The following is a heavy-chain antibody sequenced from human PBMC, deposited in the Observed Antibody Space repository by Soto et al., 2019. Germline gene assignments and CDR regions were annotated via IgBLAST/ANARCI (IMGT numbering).Heavy chain of an antibody. J-gene: IGHJ6*02. V-gene: IGHV4-31*03. CDR3: ARDVTDFWSGHEGMDV. D-gene: IGHD3-3*01. CDR2: IYYSRSA. CDR1: GGSISNGGYY. Sequence: SETLSLTCTVSGGSISNGGYYWTWIRQHPGKGLEWIGYIYYSRSAYYNPSLKSRVTISVDTSKNQFSLKLTSVTAADTAVYYCARDVTDFWSGHEGMDVWGQGTTVTVSS.